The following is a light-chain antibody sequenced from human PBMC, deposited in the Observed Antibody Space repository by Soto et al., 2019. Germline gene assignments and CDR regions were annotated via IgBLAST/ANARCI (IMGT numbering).Light chain of an antibody. CDR3: QQYVWSPPFT. V-gene: IGKV3-20*01. J-gene: IGKJ3*01. CDR1: QTIDNNH. Sequence: EIVLTQSPGTLSLSPGERATLSCRASQTIDNNHLAWYQQKPGQAPRLLFYGASTRATGIPDRFSGSGSGTDFTLTISRLEPDDFEVYYCQQYVWSPPFTFGPGTKVDIK. CDR2: GAS.